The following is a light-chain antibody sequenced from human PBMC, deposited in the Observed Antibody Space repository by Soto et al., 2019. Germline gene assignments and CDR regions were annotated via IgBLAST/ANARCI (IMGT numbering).Light chain of an antibody. J-gene: IGLJ2*01. CDR3: QSYDSSLSGSV. CDR2: GNN. V-gene: IGLV1-40*01. Sequence: QSVLTQPPSVSGAPGQRVTISCTGSRSNIGADYDVHWYQQVPGTAPKLLIYGNNNRPSGVPDRFSGSKSGTSASLAITGLQAEDEADYYCQSYDSSLSGSVFGGGTKLTVL. CDR1: RSNIGADYD.